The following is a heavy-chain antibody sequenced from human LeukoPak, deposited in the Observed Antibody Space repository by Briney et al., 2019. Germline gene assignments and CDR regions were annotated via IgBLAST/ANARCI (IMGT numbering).Heavy chain of an antibody. CDR2: IKQDGSEI. Sequence: PGGSLRLSCAASGFTFSGYWMSWVRQTPEKGLEWVANIKQDGSEIYYVDSVKGRFTISRDNAENSLYLQMNSLRADDTAVYYCARSPWMSGYYPEDYWGQGTLVTVSS. J-gene: IGHJ4*02. CDR1: GFTFSGYW. CDR3: ARSPWMSGYYPEDY. V-gene: IGHV3-7*01. D-gene: IGHD3-3*01.